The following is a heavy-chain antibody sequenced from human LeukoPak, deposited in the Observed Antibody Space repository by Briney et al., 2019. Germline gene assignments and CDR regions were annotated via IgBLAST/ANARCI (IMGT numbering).Heavy chain of an antibody. Sequence: GGSLRLSCAASGFTFRSYWMTWVRQAPGKGLEWVANIKQDGSEKYYVDSVKGRFTISRDNAKNSLYLQMNSLRVEDTAVYYCARDRKGSASDYGSGSYWWMFFWGQGTLVTVSS. CDR3: ARDRKGSASDYGSGSYWWMFF. CDR1: GFTFRSYW. J-gene: IGHJ4*02. V-gene: IGHV3-7*01. CDR2: IKQDGSEK. D-gene: IGHD3-10*01.